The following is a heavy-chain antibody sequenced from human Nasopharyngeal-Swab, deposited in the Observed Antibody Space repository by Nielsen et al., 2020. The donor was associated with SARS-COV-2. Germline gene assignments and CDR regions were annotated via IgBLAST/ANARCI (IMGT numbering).Heavy chain of an antibody. Sequence: GGSLRLSCAASGFTFSSYAMHWVRQAPGKGLEWLAVISYDGSNKYYADSVKGRFTISRDNSKNTLYLQMNSLRAEDTAVYYCARTYSGSYRGYFDYWGQGTLVTVSS. V-gene: IGHV3-30-3*01. CDR2: ISYDGSNK. CDR1: GFTFSSYA. J-gene: IGHJ4*02. D-gene: IGHD1-26*01. CDR3: ARTYSGSYRGYFDY.